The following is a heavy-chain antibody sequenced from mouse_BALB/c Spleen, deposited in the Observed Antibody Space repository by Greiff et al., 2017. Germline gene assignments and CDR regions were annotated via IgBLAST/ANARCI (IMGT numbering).Heavy chain of an antibody. V-gene: IGHV5-4*02. J-gene: IGHJ4*01. CDR3: ARDHDYEESENY. CDR1: GFTFSDYY. Sequence: EVNLVESGGGLVKPGGSLKLSCAASGFTFSDYYMYWVRQTPEKRLEWVANISAGGSYTYYPDSVKGRFTISRDNAKNNLYLQMSSLKSEDTAMYYYARDHDYEESENYWGQGTSVTVSS. CDR2: ISAGGSYT. D-gene: IGHD2-4*01.